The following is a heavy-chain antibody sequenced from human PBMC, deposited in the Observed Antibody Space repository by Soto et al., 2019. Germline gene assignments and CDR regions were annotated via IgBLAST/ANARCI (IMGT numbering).Heavy chain of an antibody. V-gene: IGHV6-1*01. Sequence: SQTLSLTCVISGDSVSSNGACWNWIRQSPSRGLQWLGRIYYRSKWSHDYAASVESRMAINPGTSRNQFSLQLNYVTPEDTAVYYCARVHCSAGTCLDGLDFWGQGTTVTVSS. CDR1: GDSVSSNGAC. CDR3: ARVHCSAGTCLDGLDF. J-gene: IGHJ6*02. CDR2: IYYRSKWSH. D-gene: IGHD2-15*01.